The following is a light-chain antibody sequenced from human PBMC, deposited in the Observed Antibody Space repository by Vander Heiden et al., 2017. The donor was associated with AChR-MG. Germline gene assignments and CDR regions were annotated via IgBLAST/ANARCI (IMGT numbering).Light chain of an antibody. V-gene: IGLV2-11*01. J-gene: IGLJ2*01. CDR2: DVT. Sequence: QSALTQPRSVSGSPGQSVTVPCTGTSSDVGGYPYVSWYQQHPGKVPKLMIYDVTKRPSRVPDRFSGSKSGNTASLTISGLRPEDEADYYCCSYAGSYTYVVFGGGTKLTVL. CDR1: SSDVGGYPY. CDR3: CSYAGSYTYVV.